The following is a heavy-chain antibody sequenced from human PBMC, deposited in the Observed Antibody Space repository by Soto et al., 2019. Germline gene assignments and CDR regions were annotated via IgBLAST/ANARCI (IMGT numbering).Heavy chain of an antibody. CDR2: IYYSGST. D-gene: IGHD6-19*01. V-gene: IGHV4-39*01. CDR3: ARRIAVAGGHWYFDL. CDR1: GGSISSSSDY. J-gene: IGHJ2*01. Sequence: QLQLQELGPGLVKPSETLSLTCTVSGGSISSSSDYWGWIRQPPGKGLEWIGSIYYSGSTYHNPSLKSRVTMSVDTSKNQLSLNLRFVTAADTAVYYCARRIAVAGGHWYFDLWGRGTLVTVSS.